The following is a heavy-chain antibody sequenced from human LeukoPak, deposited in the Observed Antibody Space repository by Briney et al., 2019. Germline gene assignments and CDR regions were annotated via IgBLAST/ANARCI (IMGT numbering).Heavy chain of an antibody. D-gene: IGHD1-26*01. CDR3: ARGHYSGSYTLLCFDP. CDR1: GGSISPYY. CDR2: IYYSGST. Sequence: SETLSLTCTVSGGSISPYYWNWIRQPPGKGLEWIGYIYYSGSTNYNPSLKSRVTISVDTSKNQFSLKMSSVTAADTAVYYCARGHYSGSYTLLCFDPWGQGTLVTVSS. V-gene: IGHV4-59*01. J-gene: IGHJ5*02.